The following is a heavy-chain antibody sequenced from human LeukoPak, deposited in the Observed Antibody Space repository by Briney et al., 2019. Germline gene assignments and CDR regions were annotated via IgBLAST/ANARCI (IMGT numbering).Heavy chain of an antibody. D-gene: IGHD1-14*01. CDR2: IGPTGSDR. CDR3: ATETNGRHYDY. J-gene: IGHJ4*02. CDR1: GLTFSTSG. Sequence: GGSLRLSCTASGLTFSTSGFNWVRQAPGKGLEWVASIGPTGSDRYHADSIKGRFTISRDNANNFLYLQMNSLRAEDTAVYYCATETNGRHYDYWGKGTLLTVSS. V-gene: IGHV3-21*06.